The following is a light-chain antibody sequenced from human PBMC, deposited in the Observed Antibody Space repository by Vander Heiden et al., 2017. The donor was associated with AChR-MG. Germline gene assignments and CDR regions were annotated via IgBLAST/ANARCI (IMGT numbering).Light chain of an antibody. Sequence: DPQLTQSPSSLSASVGDRVTITCRASQNINSYLNWYQQTPGKAPTLLIFAASSLLSGVPSRFSGSGSGTDFTLTISSLQPEDFATYYGQQSFSNPITVGQGTRLEIK. CDR1: QNINSY. J-gene: IGKJ5*01. CDR3: QQSFSNPIT. CDR2: AAS. V-gene: IGKV1-39*01.